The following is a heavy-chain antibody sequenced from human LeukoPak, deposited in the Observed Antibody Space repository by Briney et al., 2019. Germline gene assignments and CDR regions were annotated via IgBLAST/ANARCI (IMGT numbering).Heavy chain of an antibody. CDR1: GFTFSSYS. CDR2: ISSSSSYI. J-gene: IGHJ6*03. CDR3: AREILYDIPYYYYMDV. D-gene: IGHD3-9*01. V-gene: IGHV3-21*01. Sequence: GGSLRLSCAASGFTFSSYSMNWVRQAPGKGLEWVSSISSSSSYIYYADSVKGRFTISRDNAKNSLYLQMNSLRAEDTAVYYCAREILYDIPYYYYMDVWGKGTTVTVSS.